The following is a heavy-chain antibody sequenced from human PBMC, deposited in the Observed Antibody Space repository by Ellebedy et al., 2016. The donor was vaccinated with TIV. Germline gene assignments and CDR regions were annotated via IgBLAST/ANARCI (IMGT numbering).Heavy chain of an antibody. J-gene: IGHJ5*02. Sequence: MPSETLSLTCTVSGGSISSYYWSWIRQPPGKGLEWIGYIYYSGSTNYNPSLKSRVTISVDTSKNQFSLKLSSVTAADTAVYYCAGTTTVTTVSWFDPWGQGTLVTVSS. CDR2: IYYSGST. CDR1: GGSISSYY. D-gene: IGHD4-17*01. CDR3: AGTTTVTTVSWFDP. V-gene: IGHV4-59*08.